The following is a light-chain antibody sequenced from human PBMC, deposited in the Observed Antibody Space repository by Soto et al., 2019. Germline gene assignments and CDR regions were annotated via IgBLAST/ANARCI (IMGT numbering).Light chain of an antibody. Sequence: DIQMTQSPSSLSASVGDRVTITCRASQTIYDYVTWFQQRPGKAPKVLIYGASTLQSGVPSRFSGSGSGTEFTLTISNLQPQDFATYYCQQNFSPLLTFGGGTKVDX. J-gene: IGKJ4*01. V-gene: IGKV1-39*01. CDR2: GAS. CDR3: QQNFSPLLT. CDR1: QTIYDY.